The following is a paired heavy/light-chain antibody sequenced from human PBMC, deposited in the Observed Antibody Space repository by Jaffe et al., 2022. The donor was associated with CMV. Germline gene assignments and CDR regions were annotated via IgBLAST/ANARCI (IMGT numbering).Heavy chain of an antibody. CDR3: ARDRRQYSGSGPYYPVAIFDY. V-gene: IGHV3-33*08. Sequence: QVQLVESGGGVVQPGKSLRLSCAASGFTFSIYGIHWVRQAPGKGLEWVAVIWYDGSKEKYAAFAKDRFTISRDNSKDTVFLQMSGLRDEDTAVYYCARDRRQYSGSGPYYPVAIFDYWGQGTLVTVSS. CDR1: GFTFSIYG. J-gene: IGHJ4*02. D-gene: IGHD3-10*01. CDR2: IWYDGSKE.
Light chain of an antibody. Sequence: DIQMTQSPSSVSASVGDRVTITCRASQGINDWLVWYQQKPGEAPKLLIYSASTLQSGVPSRFSASGSGTDFTLTISSLQPDDFATYYCQHANGFPPWTFGQGTRVEI. J-gene: IGKJ1*01. CDR2: SAS. CDR1: QGINDW. V-gene: IGKV1-12*01. CDR3: QHANGFPPWT.